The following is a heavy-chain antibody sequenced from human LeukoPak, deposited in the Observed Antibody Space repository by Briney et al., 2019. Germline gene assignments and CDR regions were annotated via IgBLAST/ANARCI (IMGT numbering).Heavy chain of an antibody. CDR2: IYSGGST. Sequence: GGSLRLSCAASGFTVSSNYMSWVRQAPGKGLEWVSVIYSGGSTYYADSVKGRFTISTDNSKNTLYLQMNSLRAEDTAVYYCASLPVDAFDIWGQGTMVTVSS. CDR1: GFTVSSNY. CDR3: ASLPVDAFDI. V-gene: IGHV3-66*01. J-gene: IGHJ3*02.